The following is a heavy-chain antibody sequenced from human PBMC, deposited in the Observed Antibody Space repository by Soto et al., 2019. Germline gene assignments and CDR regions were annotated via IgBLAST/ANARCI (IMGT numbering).Heavy chain of an antibody. CDR2: IIPIFGTA. J-gene: IGHJ4*02. D-gene: IGHD5-12*01. V-gene: IGHV1-69*13. CDR1: GGTFSSYA. CDR3: ARGSGHGYNSAY. Sequence: ASVKVSCKASGGTFSSYAISWVRQAPGQGLEWMGGIIPIFGTANYAQKFQGRVTITADESTSTAYMELSSLRSEDTAVYYCARGSGHGYNSAYWGKGPLVTVSS.